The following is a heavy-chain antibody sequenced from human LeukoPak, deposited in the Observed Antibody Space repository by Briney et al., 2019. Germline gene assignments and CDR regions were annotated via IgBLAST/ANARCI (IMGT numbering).Heavy chain of an antibody. CDR3: AELGITMIGGV. CDR1: EFTFSNYA. CDR2: ISGSGGST. V-gene: IGHV3-23*01. Sequence: PGGSLRLSCTASEFTFSNYAMNWVHQGPGKGLEWVSAISGSGGSTYYADSVKGRFTISRDNAKNSLYLQMNSLRAEDTAVYYCAELGITMIGGVWGKGTTVTISS. D-gene: IGHD3-10*02. J-gene: IGHJ6*04.